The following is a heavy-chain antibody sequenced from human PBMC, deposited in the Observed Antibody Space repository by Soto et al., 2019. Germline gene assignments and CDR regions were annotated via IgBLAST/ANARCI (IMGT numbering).Heavy chain of an antibody. CDR1: GYTFTSYG. CDR2: ISAYNGNT. Sequence: ASVKVSCKASGYTFTSYGISWVRQAPGQGLERMGLISAYNGNTNYAQKLQGRVSMTTDTSTSTAYMELRSLRSDYTAVYYCARESWGLLSNFDYWGQGTLVTVSS. CDR3: ARESWGLLSNFDY. V-gene: IGHV1-18*01. J-gene: IGHJ4*02. D-gene: IGHD1-26*01.